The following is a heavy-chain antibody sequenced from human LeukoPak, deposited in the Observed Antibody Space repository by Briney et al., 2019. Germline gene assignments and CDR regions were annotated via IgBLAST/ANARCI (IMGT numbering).Heavy chain of an antibody. D-gene: IGHD3-10*01. J-gene: IGHJ5*02. CDR3: ASSTYYYGSGSYYNPNWFDP. CDR2: INASGGST. Sequence: PGGSLRLSCAASGFTFSSYAMSWVRQAPGKGLEWVSAINASGGSTYYADSVKGRFTISRDNSKNTLYLQMNSLRAEDTAVYYCASSTYYYGSGSYYNPNWFDPWGQGTLVTVSS. CDR1: GFTFSSYA. V-gene: IGHV3-23*01.